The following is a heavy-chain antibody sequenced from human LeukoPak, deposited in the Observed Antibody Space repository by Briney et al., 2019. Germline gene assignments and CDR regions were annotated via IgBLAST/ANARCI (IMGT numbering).Heavy chain of an antibody. CDR1: GFTFSRYA. CDR3: ARAEELWFGELLYGNFDY. J-gene: IGHJ4*02. CDR2: ISYDGSNK. V-gene: IGHV3-30*04. D-gene: IGHD3-10*01. Sequence: GGSLRLSCAASGFTFSRYAMHWVRQAPGKGLEWVAVISYDGSNKYYADSVKGRFTISRDNSKNTLYLQMNSLRAEDTAVYYCARAEELWFGELLYGNFDYWGQGTLVTVSS.